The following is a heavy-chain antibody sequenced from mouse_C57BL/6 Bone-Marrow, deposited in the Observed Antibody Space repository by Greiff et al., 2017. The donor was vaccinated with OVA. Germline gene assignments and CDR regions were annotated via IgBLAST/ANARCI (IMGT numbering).Heavy chain of an antibody. CDR1: GFNIKDDY. J-gene: IGHJ4*01. Sequence: VQLQQSGAELVRPGASVKLSCTASGFNIKDDYMHWVKQRPEQGLEWIGWIDPENGDTEYASKFQGKATITADTSSNTAYLQLSSLTSEDTAVYYWTTSVEGYGPDNYAMDYWGQGTSVTVSS. CDR3: TTSVEGYGPDNYAMDY. CDR2: IDPENGDT. V-gene: IGHV14-4*01. D-gene: IGHD2-10*02.